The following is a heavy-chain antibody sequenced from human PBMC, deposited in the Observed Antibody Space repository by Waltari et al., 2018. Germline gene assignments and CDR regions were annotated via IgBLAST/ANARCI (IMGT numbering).Heavy chain of an antibody. CDR1: GYTFTGYY. Sequence: QVQLVQSGAEVKKPGASVKVSCKASGYTFTGYYMHWVRQAPGQGLEWMGWINPNRGGTNYAQKFQGRVTMTRDTSISTAYMELSRLRSDDTAVYYCAREAGEELEPFDYWGQGTLVTVSS. D-gene: IGHD1-1*01. CDR3: AREAGEELEPFDY. V-gene: IGHV1-2*02. J-gene: IGHJ4*02. CDR2: INPNRGGT.